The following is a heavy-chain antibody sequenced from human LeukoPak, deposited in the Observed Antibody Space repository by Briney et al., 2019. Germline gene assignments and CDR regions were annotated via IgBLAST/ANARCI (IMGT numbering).Heavy chain of an antibody. D-gene: IGHD6-13*01. CDR1: GFTFSSYG. CDR2: IRYDGSNK. V-gene: IGHV3-30*02. CDR3: AKDIQYSSSWLGYFQH. Sequence: PGGSLRLSCAASGFTFSSYGMHWVRQAPGKGLEWVAFIRYDGSNKYYADSVKGRFTISRDNSKNTLYLQMNSLRAEDTALYYCAKDIQYSSSWLGYFQHWGQGTLVTVSS. J-gene: IGHJ1*01.